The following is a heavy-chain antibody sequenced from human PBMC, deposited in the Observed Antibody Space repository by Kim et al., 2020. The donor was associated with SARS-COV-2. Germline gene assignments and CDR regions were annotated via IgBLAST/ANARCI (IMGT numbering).Heavy chain of an antibody. J-gene: IGHJ4*02. CDR1: GYTFTGYY. D-gene: IGHD3-3*01. CDR3: ATPFWSGYPPIDY. V-gene: IGHV1-2*02. Sequence: ASVKVSCKASGYTFTGYYMHWVRQAPGQGLEWMGWINPNSGGTNYAQKFQGRVTMTRDTSISTAYMELSRLRSDDTAVYYCATPFWSGYPPIDYWGQGTLVTVSS. CDR2: INPNSGGT.